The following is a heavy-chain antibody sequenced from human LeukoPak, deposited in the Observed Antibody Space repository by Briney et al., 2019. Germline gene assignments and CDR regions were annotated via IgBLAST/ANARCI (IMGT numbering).Heavy chain of an antibody. Sequence: SETLSLTCAVYGGSFSGYYWSWIRQPPGKGLEWIGEINHSGSTNYNPSLKSRVTISVDTSKNQFSLKLSSVTAADTAVYYCARDWMYYYDSSGYYVSGGDYWGQGTLVTVSS. D-gene: IGHD3-22*01. CDR2: INHSGST. J-gene: IGHJ4*02. V-gene: IGHV4-34*01. CDR1: GGSFSGYY. CDR3: ARDWMYYYDSSGYYVSGGDY.